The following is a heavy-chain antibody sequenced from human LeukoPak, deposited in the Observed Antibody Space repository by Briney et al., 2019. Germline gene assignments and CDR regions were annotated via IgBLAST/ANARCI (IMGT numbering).Heavy chain of an antibody. J-gene: IGHJ4*02. Sequence: GGSLRLSCSASGFTFSNYAMHWVRQAPGKGLEDVSTMSSNGGSTYYADSVKGRFTISRDNSKNTLYLQMSSLRAEDTAVYYCVKGNLRGRNWYSPDHWGQGTLVTVSS. CDR2: MSSNGGST. D-gene: IGHD2-21*01. V-gene: IGHV3-64D*09. CDR3: VKGNLRGRNWYSPDH. CDR1: GFTFSNYA.